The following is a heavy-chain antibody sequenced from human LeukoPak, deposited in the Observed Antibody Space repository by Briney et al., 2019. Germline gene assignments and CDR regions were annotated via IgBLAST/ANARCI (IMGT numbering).Heavy chain of an antibody. CDR1: GGSFSGYY. Sequence: SETLSLTCAVHGGSFSGYYWSWIRQPPGKGLERIGEINHSGSTNYNPSLKSRVTISVDTSKNQFSLKLSSVTAADTAVYYCARGGSKKRGGYYGYWGQGTLVTVSS. J-gene: IGHJ4*02. CDR3: ARGGSKKRGGYYGY. CDR2: INHSGST. D-gene: IGHD3-10*01. V-gene: IGHV4-34*01.